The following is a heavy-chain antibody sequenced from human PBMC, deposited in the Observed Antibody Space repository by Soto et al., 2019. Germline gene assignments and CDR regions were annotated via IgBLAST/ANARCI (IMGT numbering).Heavy chain of an antibody. CDR3: ARGYCTNPQRSSSSWSSCYYGMDV. J-gene: IGHJ6*02. CDR2: INHSGST. D-gene: IGHD6-13*01. Sequence: SETLSLTCAVYGGSFSGYYWSWIRQPPGKGLEWIGEINHSGSTNYNPSLKSRVTISVDTSKNQFSLKLSSVTAADTAVYYCARGYCTNPQRSSSSWSSCYYGMDVWGQGTTVTVSS. V-gene: IGHV4-34*01. CDR1: GGSFSGYY.